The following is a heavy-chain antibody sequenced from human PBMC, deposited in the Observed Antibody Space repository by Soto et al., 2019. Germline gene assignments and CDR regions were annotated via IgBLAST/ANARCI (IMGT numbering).Heavy chain of an antibody. J-gene: IGHJ5*02. Sequence: QLQLQESGPGLVKPSETLSLTCTVSGGSISSSNYYWGWIRQPPGKGLEWIGSIYYSGSTYYNPSLKGRATISADTSKNQFSLKRSSVTAADTAVYYCATQEVGGSYVYTFDPWGQGTLVTVSS. CDR2: IYYSGST. D-gene: IGHD1-26*01. CDR3: ATQEVGGSYVYTFDP. V-gene: IGHV4-39*01. CDR1: GGSISSSNYY.